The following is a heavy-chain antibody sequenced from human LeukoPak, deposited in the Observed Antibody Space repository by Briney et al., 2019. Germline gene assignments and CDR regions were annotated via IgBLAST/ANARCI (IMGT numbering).Heavy chain of an antibody. V-gene: IGHV4-59*01. CDR1: GGSISSYY. D-gene: IGHD3-22*01. CDR2: IYYSGST. CDR3: ARTNYDSSGYYYSLDY. Sequence: SETLSLTCTVSGGSISSYYWSWIRQPPGKGLEWIGYIYYSGSTNYNPSLKSRVTMSVDTSKNQFSLKLSSVTAADTAVYYCARTNYDSSGYYYSLDYWGQGTLVTVSS. J-gene: IGHJ4*02.